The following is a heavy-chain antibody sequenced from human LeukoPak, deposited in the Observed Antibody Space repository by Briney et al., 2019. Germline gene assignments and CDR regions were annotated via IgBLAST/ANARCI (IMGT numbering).Heavy chain of an antibody. V-gene: IGHV3-23*01. CDR3: TKDLMTGFSSGWYLAY. D-gene: IGHD6-19*01. CDR2: TGGSDDNT. CDR1: GFSFNGYA. Sequence: PGGSLRLSCEGSGFSFNGYAMSWVHQAPGKGLEWVAVTGGSDDNTHYADSVKGRFSISRDTSENRLFLQMNSLRPDDSALYYCTKDLMTGFSSGWYLAYWGQGTLVTVSS. J-gene: IGHJ4*02.